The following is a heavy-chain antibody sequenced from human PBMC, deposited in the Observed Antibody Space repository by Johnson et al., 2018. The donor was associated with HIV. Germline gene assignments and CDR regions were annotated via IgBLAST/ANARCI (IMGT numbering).Heavy chain of an antibody. CDR2: ISYDGSTN. CDR3: ARVCYYDSSGYVDAFDI. V-gene: IGHV3-30-3*01. Sequence: QVQLVESGGGVAPPGRSLRLSCAAYGFTFSTYAMHWVRQAPGKGLEWVAVISYDGSTNYYADSVKGRFTISRDNSKNTLYLQMNSLRAEDTAVYYCARVCYYDSSGYVDAFDIWGQGTMVTVSS. J-gene: IGHJ3*02. D-gene: IGHD3-22*01. CDR1: GFTFSTYA.